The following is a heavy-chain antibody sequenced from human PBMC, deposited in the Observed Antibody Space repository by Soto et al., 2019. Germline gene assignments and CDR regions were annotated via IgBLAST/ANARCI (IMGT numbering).Heavy chain of an antibody. Sequence: GGSLRLSCAASGFTFSSYAMHWVRQAPGKGLEWVAVISYDGSNKYYADSVKGRFTISRDNSKNTLYLQMNSLRAEDTAVYYCARDEDYWGQGTLVTVSS. V-gene: IGHV3-30-3*01. CDR2: ISYDGSNK. J-gene: IGHJ4*02. CDR3: ARDEDY. CDR1: GFTFSSYA.